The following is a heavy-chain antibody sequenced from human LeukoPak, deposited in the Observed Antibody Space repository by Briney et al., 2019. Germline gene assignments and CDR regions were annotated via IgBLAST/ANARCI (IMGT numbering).Heavy chain of an antibody. V-gene: IGHV3-23*01. D-gene: IGHD3-22*01. J-gene: IGHJ4*02. Sequence: GGSLRLSCAASGFTFSSYAMSWVRQAPGKGLEWVSAISGSGGSTYYADSVKGRFTISRDNSKNTLYLQMNSLRAEDTAVYYCATDRGYYDSSGYYPIDYWGQGTLVTVSS. CDR2: ISGSGGST. CDR3: ATDRGYYDSSGYYPIDY. CDR1: GFTFSSYA.